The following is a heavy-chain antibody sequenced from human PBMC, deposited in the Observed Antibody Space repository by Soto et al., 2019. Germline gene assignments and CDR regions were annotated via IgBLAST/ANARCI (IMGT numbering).Heavy chain of an antibody. CDR1: GFTFSHYG. CDR2: ISYDGTKE. Sequence: QVQLVESGGGVVQPGRSLRLSCVASGFTFSHYGMHWVRQAPGKGLEWVALISYDGTKEYYADSVKGRFTISRDNSKDTLYLQMNRLRVDDTAIYYCARVGAYFGEFDYFDYWGQGALVTVSS. D-gene: IGHD3-10*01. J-gene: IGHJ4*02. CDR3: ARVGAYFGEFDYFDY. V-gene: IGHV3-30*03.